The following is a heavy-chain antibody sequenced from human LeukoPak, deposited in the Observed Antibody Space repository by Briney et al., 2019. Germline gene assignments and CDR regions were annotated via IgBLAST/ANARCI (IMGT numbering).Heavy chain of an antibody. D-gene: IGHD4-17*01. CDR2: INSDGSST. Sequence: GGSLRLSCAASGFTFSNYWMHWVRQAPGKGLVWVSRINSDGSSTTSADSVKGRFTISRDNAKNTPYLQMNSLRAEDTAVYYCAKGGATVIDYWGQGTLVTVSS. CDR3: AKGGATVIDY. V-gene: IGHV3-74*01. J-gene: IGHJ4*02. CDR1: GFTFSNYW.